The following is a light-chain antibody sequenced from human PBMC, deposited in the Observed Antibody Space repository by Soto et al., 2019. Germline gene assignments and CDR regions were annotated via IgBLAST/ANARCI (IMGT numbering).Light chain of an antibody. Sequence: SVLTQPPSASVAPGQIVTMSCSGSSSNIGSNTVNWYQQFPGTAPALLIYNHNQRPSGVPDRFYDSKSGTSASLAISGLQYEDEAEYLCEAWDERLNGYVFRTGT. J-gene: IGLJ1*01. CDR2: NHN. V-gene: IGLV1-44*01. CDR3: EAWDERLNGYV. CDR1: SSNIGSNT.